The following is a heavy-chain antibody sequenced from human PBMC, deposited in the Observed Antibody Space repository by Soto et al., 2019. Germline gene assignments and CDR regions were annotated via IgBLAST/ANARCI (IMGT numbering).Heavy chain of an antibody. V-gene: IGHV4-34*01. CDR2: INHSGST. Sequence: PSETLSLTCAVYGWSFSGYYWSWIRQPPGKGLEWIGEINHSGSTNYNPSLKSRVTISVDTSKNQFSLKLSSVTAADTAVYYCARERYCSSTSCSRGDYYYYMDVWGKGTTVTVSS. CDR1: GWSFSGYY. J-gene: IGHJ6*03. CDR3: ARERYCSSTSCSRGDYYYYMDV. D-gene: IGHD2-2*01.